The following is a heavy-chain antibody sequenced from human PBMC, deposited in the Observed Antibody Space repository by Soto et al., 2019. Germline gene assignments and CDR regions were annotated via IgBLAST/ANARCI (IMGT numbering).Heavy chain of an antibody. CDR1: GGTFSSYA. CDR3: ASQVGDYYDSSGYYLNWFDP. CDR2: IIPIFGTA. J-gene: IGHJ5*02. D-gene: IGHD3-22*01. Sequence: ASVKVSCKASGGTFSSYAISWVRQAPGQGLEWMGGIIPIFGTANYAQKFQGRVTITADESTSTAYMELRSLRSEDTAVYYCASQVGDYYDSSGYYLNWFDPWGQGTLVTVSS. V-gene: IGHV1-69*13.